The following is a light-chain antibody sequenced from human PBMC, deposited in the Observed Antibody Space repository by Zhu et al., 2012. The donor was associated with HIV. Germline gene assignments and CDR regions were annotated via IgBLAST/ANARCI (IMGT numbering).Light chain of an antibody. CDR1: HSLNRGY. J-gene: IGKJ1*01. CDR2: AAS. Sequence: EIVLTQSPGTLSLSPGERATLSCRASHSLNRGYLAWYQQKPGQAPRLLMYAASSRPTGIPDRFSGSGSGTDFTLTISGLEPEDFAVYFCQQYSSSPTFGQGTRWTSN. V-gene: IGKV3-20*01. CDR3: QQYSSSPT.